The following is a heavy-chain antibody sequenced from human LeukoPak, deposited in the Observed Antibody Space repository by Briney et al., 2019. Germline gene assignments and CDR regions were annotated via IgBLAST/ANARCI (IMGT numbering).Heavy chain of an antibody. D-gene: IGHD3-10*01. J-gene: IGHJ4*02. Sequence: PSEPLSLTCTVSGGSISSGGYYWSWIRQHPGKGLEWIGYIYYSGSTYYNPSLKSRVTISVDTSKNQFSLKLSSVTAADTAVYYCARVKTYGSGSDFDYWGQGTLVTVSS. CDR2: IYYSGST. CDR3: ARVKTYGSGSDFDY. V-gene: IGHV4-31*03. CDR1: GGSISSGGYY.